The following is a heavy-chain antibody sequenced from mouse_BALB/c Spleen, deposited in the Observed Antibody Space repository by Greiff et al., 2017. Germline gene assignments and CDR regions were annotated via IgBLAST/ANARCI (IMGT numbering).Heavy chain of an antibody. V-gene: IGHV14-3*02. Sequence: VQLQQSGAELVKPGASVKLSCTASGFNIKDTYMHWVKQRPEQGLEWIGRIDPANGNTKYDPKFQGKATITADTSSNTAYLQLSSLTSEDTAVYYGARSSASGYGYGGWYFDVWGAGTTVTVSS. CDR1: GFNIKDTY. CDR2: IDPANGNT. CDR3: ARSSASGYGYGGWYFDV. D-gene: IGHD1-2*01. J-gene: IGHJ1*01.